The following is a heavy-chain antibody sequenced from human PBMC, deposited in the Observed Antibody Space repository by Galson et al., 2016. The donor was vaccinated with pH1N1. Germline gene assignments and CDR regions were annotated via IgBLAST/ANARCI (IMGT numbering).Heavy chain of an antibody. D-gene: IGHD3-16*01. CDR1: GFTFSNYW. V-gene: IGHV3-30*18. CDR2: ISYDGTNK. J-gene: IGHJ6*02. Sequence: SLRLSCAASGFTFSNYWTNWVRQAPGKGLEWVALISYDGTNKYYGDSVKGRCSISRDNSKNTLYLQMNSLRAEDTAVYYCAKDDYPLIIGLRRAWGMNVWGQGTTVIVSS. CDR3: AKDDYPLIIGLRRAWGMNV.